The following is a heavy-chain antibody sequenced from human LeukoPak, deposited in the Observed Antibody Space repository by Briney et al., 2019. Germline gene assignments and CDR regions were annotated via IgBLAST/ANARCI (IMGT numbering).Heavy chain of an antibody. CDR1: GFTFDDYA. J-gene: IGHJ6*02. D-gene: IGHD4-23*01. CDR3: AKDEDYGGSFSLMDV. Sequence: GGSLGLSCAASGFTFDDYAMHWVRQAPGKGLEWVSGISWNSGSIGYADSVKGRFTISRDNAKNSLYLQMNSLRAEDTALYYCAKDEDYGGSFSLMDVWGQGTTVTVSS. CDR2: ISWNSGSI. V-gene: IGHV3-9*01.